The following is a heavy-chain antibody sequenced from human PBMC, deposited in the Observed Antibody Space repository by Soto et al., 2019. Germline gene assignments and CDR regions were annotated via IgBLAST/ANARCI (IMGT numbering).Heavy chain of an antibody. CDR1: GFIFNSYS. CDR2: INSGSTSV. CDR3: GSSASPDAY. D-gene: IGHD3-22*01. Sequence: GGSLRLSCVTSGFIFNSYSMNWVRQAPGKGLEWISYINSGSTSVFYADSVKGRFTISRDNAKNSLYLQMNSLRAEDTAVYYCGSSASPDAYWGQGTLVTVSS. V-gene: IGHV3-48*01. J-gene: IGHJ4*02.